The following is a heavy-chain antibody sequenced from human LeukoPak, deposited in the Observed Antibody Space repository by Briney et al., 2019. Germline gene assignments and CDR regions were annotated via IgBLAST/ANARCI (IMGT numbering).Heavy chain of an antibody. J-gene: IGHJ4*02. Sequence: AGGSLRLSCGASGLTFSSYTMNWVRQAPGKGLEWVSAISGSGGTTYYADSVKGRFTISRDNSKNTLYLQMNSLRAEDTAVYYCAKGRQQQLAPFDYWGQGTLVTVSS. CDR2: ISGSGGTT. CDR3: AKGRQQQLAPFDY. D-gene: IGHD6-13*01. V-gene: IGHV3-23*01. CDR1: GLTFSSYT.